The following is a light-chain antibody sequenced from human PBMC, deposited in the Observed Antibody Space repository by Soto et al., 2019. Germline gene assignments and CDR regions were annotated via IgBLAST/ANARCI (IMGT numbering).Light chain of an antibody. CDR3: QRYGSSLGIT. V-gene: IGKV1-39*02. Sequence: DIQMTQSPSSLSASVEDRVIITCRASQSISNHLNWYQQKPGKAPKLLIFAASSLQSGVPSRFSGSRSGPDFTLTISRLESEDFAVYFCQRYGSSLGITFGQGTRLEIK. CDR1: QSISNH. CDR2: AAS. J-gene: IGKJ5*01.